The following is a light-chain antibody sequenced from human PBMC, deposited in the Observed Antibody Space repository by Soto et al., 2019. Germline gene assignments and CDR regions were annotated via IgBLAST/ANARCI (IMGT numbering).Light chain of an antibody. CDR1: SSDLGNYNR. V-gene: IGLV2-18*02. CDR2: EVT. CDR3: CSYTTSGTYV. Sequence: QSALTQPPSVSGSPGQSVAISCTGTSSDLGNYNRVSWYQQPPGTAPKLIIYEVTNRPSGVPDRFSGSKSGDTASLTISRLQAEDEADYYCCSYTTSGTYVFGTGTKLTVL. J-gene: IGLJ1*01.